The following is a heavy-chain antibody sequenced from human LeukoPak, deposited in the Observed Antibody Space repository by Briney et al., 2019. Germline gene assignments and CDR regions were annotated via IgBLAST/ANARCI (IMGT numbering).Heavy chain of an antibody. CDR2: ISSGGTDT. CDR3: ARLTSH. CDR1: GFTFSSST. D-gene: IGHD2-21*01. J-gene: IGHJ4*02. V-gene: IGHV3-23*01. Sequence: PGGSLRLSCAASGFTFSSSTMSCVRQAPGKGLEWVSSISSGGTDTYYADSVKGRFAISRDNSKNTVYLQMNSLRAEDTAVYYCARLTSHWGQGTLVTVSS.